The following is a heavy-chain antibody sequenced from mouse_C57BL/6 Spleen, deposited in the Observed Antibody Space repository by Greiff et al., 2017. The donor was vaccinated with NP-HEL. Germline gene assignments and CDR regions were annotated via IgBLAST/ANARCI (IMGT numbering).Heavy chain of an antibody. Sequence: QVQLQQSGAELVRPGSSVKLSCKASGYTFTSYWMDWVKQRPGQGLEWIGNIYPSDSETHYNQKFKDKATLTVDKSSSTAYMQLSSLTSEDSAVYYCARGEKGYAMDYWGQGTSVTVSS. V-gene: IGHV1-61*01. J-gene: IGHJ4*01. CDR1: GYTFTSYW. CDR2: IYPSDSET. CDR3: ARGEKGYAMDY.